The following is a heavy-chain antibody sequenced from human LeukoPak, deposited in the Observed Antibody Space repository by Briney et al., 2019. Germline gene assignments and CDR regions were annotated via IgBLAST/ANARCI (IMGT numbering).Heavy chain of an antibody. CDR1: GFTFSSYS. CDR3: ARDRDFWSGYFAFDY. D-gene: IGHD3-3*01. CDR2: ISSSSSTI. J-gene: IGHJ4*02. V-gene: IGHV3-48*04. Sequence: GGSLRLSCAASGFTFSSYSMNWVRQAPGKGLEWVSYISSSSSTIYYADSVKGRYTISRDNANNSLHLQMNSLSAEDTAVYYCARDRDFWSGYFAFDYWGQGPLVTVSS.